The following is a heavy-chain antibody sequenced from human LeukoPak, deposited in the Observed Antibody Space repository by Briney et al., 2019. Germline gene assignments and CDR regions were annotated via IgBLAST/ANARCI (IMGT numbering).Heavy chain of an antibody. CDR2: IYYSGST. CDR1: GGSISSYY. D-gene: IGHD2-2*01. CDR3: ARRVRGYCSSTSCYEGGAIDY. V-gene: IGHV4-59*05. J-gene: IGHJ4*02. Sequence: SETLSLTCTVSGGSISSYYWSWIRQPAGKGLEWIGSIYYSGSTYYNPSLKSRVTISVDTSKNQFSLKLSSVTAADTAVYYCARRVRGYCSSTSCYEGGAIDYWGQGTLVTVSS.